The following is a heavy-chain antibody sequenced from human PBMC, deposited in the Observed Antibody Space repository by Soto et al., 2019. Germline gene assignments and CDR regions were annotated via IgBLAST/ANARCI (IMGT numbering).Heavy chain of an antibody. J-gene: IGHJ4*02. CDR2: IYYSGST. CDR1: GGSVSSGSYY. D-gene: IGHD1-26*01. V-gene: IGHV4-61*01. CDR3: ARGPRSGSYSVHFDY. Sequence: QVQLQESGPGLVKPSETLSLTCTVSGGSVSSGSYYWSWIRQPPGKVLEWIGYIYYSGSTNYNPSLKSRVTISVDTSKIQFSLKLSSVPAADTAVYYCARGPRSGSYSVHFDYWGQGTLVTVSS.